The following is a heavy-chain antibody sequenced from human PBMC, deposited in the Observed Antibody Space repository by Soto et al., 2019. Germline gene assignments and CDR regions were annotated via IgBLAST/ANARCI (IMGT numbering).Heavy chain of an antibody. CDR2: VSSSGSYK. CDR1: GFTFSSQT. D-gene: IGHD3-10*01. CDR3: ASPRGLDDAFDF. Sequence: PGGSLRLSCAVSGFTFSSQTMNWVRQAPGKGLEWVSSVSSSGSYKYYADSVKGRFTISRDNAKNSLYLQMNSLRAEDTAVYFCASPRGLDDAFDFWGQGTMVTV. V-gene: IGHV3-21*01. J-gene: IGHJ3*01.